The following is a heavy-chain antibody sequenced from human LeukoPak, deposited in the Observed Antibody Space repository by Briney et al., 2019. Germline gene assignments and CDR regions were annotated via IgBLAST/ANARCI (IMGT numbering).Heavy chain of an antibody. CDR3: ARGPRTQYYGMDV. Sequence: SETLSLTCAVYGGSFSGYYWSWIRQPPGKGLEWIGEINHSGSTNYNPSLKSRVTISVDTSKNQFSLKLSSVTAADTAVYYCARGPRTQYYGMDVWRKGTTVTVSS. V-gene: IGHV4-34*01. D-gene: IGHD1-1*01. J-gene: IGHJ6*04. CDR2: INHSGST. CDR1: GGSFSGYY.